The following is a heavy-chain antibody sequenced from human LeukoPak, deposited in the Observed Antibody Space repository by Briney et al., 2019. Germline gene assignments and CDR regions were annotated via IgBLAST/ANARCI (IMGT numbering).Heavy chain of an antibody. V-gene: IGHV3-49*03. J-gene: IGHJ5*02. CDR3: TSRITRGGHWFDP. Sequence: GGSLRLSCTASGFTFGDYAVSWFRQAPGKGLEWVGFIRSKAYGGTTEYAASVKGRFTISRDDSKSIAYLKMNSLKTEDTAVYYCTSRITRGGHWFDPWGQGTLVTVSS. CDR1: GFTFGDYA. CDR2: IRSKAYGGTT. D-gene: IGHD3-10*01.